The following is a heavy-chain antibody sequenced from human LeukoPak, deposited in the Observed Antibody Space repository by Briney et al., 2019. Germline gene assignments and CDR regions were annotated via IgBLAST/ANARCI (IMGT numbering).Heavy chain of an antibody. V-gene: IGHV3-30*03. J-gene: IGHJ3*02. CDR1: GFTFSSYG. CDR3: ARVVSGSSGYYYVGAFDI. CDR2: ISYDGSNK. Sequence: GGSLRLSCAASGFTFSSYGMHWVRQAPGKGLEWVAVISYDGSNKYYADSVKGRFTISRDNSKNTLYLQMNSLRAEDTAVYYCARVVSGSSGYYYVGAFDIWGQGTMVTVSS. D-gene: IGHD3-22*01.